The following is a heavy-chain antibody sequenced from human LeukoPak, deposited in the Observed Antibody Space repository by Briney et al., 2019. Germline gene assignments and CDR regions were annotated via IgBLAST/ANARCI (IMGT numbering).Heavy chain of an antibody. CDR1: GHSFSAFY. D-gene: IGHD5-24*01. CDR3: ATIGYNHYFDY. CDR2: INPNSGGT. J-gene: IGHJ4*02. V-gene: IGHV1-2*02. Sequence: ASVKVSCKASGHSFSAFYMHWVRQAPGQGLEWMGWINPNSGGTNYAQTFQGRVTMTRDTSITTAYLELSRLRSDDTAVYYCATIGYNHYFDYWGQGTLVTVSS.